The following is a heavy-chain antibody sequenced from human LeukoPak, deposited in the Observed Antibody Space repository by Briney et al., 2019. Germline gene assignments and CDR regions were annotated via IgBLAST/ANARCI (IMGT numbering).Heavy chain of an antibody. J-gene: IGHJ6*02. CDR1: GGSISSGGYY. CDR2: IYYSGST. D-gene: IGHD5-18*01. CDR3: ARDLPDTAMANYYYYGMDV. V-gene: IGHV4-31*03. Sequence: SETLSLTCTVSGGSISSGGYYWSWIRQYPGKGLEWIGYIYYSGSTYYNPPLKSRVTISVDTSKNQFSLKLSSVTAADTAVYYCARDLPDTAMANYYYYGMDVWGQGTTVTVSS.